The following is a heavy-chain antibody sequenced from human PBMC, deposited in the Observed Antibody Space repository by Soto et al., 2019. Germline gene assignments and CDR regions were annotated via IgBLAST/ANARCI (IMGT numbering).Heavy chain of an antibody. D-gene: IGHD3-22*01. Sequence: QVQLVQSGAEVKKPGSSVKVSCKASGGAFSSYAISWVRQAPGQGLEWLGGIIPIFSTANYAQKFQGRVTITADESTSIAYMELSSLRSEDTAVYYCARGADAYYYDSSGYPRPYYYYYGMDVWGQGITVTVSS. CDR3: ARGADAYYYDSSGYPRPYYYYYGMDV. CDR1: GGAFSSYA. J-gene: IGHJ6*02. V-gene: IGHV1-69*01. CDR2: IIPIFSTA.